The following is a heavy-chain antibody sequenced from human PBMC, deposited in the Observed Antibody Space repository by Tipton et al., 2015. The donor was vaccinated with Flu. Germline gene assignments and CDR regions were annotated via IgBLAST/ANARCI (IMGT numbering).Heavy chain of an antibody. CDR3: ARVIPEIVAGLDY. CDR2: VNSDGSST. D-gene: IGHD5-12*01. J-gene: IGHJ4*02. V-gene: IGHV3-74*01. CDR1: GFIFSSYE. Sequence: SLRLSCAASGFIFSSYEMNWVRLAPGKGLVWVARVNSDGSSTAYADSVKGRFSIARDNSKDTLYLQMNSLRAEDTAIYYCARVIPEIVAGLDYWGQGTPVTVSS.